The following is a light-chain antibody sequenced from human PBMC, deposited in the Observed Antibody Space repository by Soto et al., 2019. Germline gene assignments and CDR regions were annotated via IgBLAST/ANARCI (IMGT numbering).Light chain of an antibody. Sequence: EIVITQSPSTLSLSPCERSTLSCRASQSVSSNLAWYQQKPGQAPRLLIYGASTRATGIPARFSGSGSGTDFTLTISSLQSEDFAVYYCQQYNVWPLTFGGGTKVDIK. V-gene: IGKV3-15*01. CDR3: QQYNVWPLT. CDR2: GAS. CDR1: QSVSSN. J-gene: IGKJ4*01.